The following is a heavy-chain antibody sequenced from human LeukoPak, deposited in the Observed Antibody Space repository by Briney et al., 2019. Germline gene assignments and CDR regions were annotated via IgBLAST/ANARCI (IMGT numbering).Heavy chain of an antibody. CDR1: GFTFSNHW. CDR2: IKQDGSEK. Sequence: PGGSLRLSCEASGFTFSNHWMSWARQAPGKGLEWVANIKQDGSEKYYVDSVKGRFTISRDNAKNSLYLQMNSLRAEDTAVYYCARGGWWSSDAFDIWGQGTMVTVSS. J-gene: IGHJ3*02. D-gene: IGHD2-15*01. CDR3: ARGGWWSSDAFDI. V-gene: IGHV3-7*01.